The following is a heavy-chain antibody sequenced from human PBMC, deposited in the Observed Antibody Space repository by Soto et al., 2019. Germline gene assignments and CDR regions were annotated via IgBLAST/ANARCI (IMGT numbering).Heavy chain of an antibody. CDR1: GYTFTGYY. CDR2: INPNSGGT. Sequence: ASVKVSCKASGYTFTGYYMHWVRQAPGQGLEWMGWINPNSGGTNYAQKFQGWVTMTRDTSISTAYMELSRLRSDDTAVYYCARVVHSSWYYFAYWGQGTLVTVSS. J-gene: IGHJ4*02. V-gene: IGHV1-2*04. D-gene: IGHD6-13*01. CDR3: ARVVHSSWYYFAY.